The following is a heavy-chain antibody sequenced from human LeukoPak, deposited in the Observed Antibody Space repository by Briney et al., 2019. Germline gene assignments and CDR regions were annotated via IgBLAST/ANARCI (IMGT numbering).Heavy chain of an antibody. CDR3: ARYYGSGSHPLGGPNNWFDP. CDR2: IYTSGST. Sequence: EPSRTLSLTCTVSGGSISSGSYYWSWIRQPAGKGLERIGRIYTSGSTNYNPSLKSRVTMSVDTSKNQFSLKLSSVTAADTAVYYCARYYGSGSHPLGGPNNWFDPWGQGTLVTVSS. J-gene: IGHJ5*02. V-gene: IGHV4-61*02. D-gene: IGHD3-10*01. CDR1: GGSISSGSYY.